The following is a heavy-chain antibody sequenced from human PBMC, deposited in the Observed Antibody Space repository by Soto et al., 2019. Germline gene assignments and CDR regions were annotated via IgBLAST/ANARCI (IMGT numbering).Heavy chain of an antibody. V-gene: IGHV1-2*02. J-gene: IGHJ6*02. D-gene: IGHD1-26*01. Sequence: ASVKVSCKASGYTFTDYYVHWVRQAPGQGLEWMGWINPKSGGTKFAQKFQGRVTMIRDTSINTVYMEMSSLIFDDTAVYYCARDGVAAPRSGEYAMDVWGQGTTVTVYS. CDR3: ARDGVAAPRSGEYAMDV. CDR2: INPKSGGT. CDR1: GYTFTDYY.